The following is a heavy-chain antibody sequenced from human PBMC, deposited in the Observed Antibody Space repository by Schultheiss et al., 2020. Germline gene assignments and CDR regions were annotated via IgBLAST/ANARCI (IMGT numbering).Heavy chain of an antibody. V-gene: IGHV3-23*01. CDR2: IHAGGENT. CDR1: GFDFRVHA. CDR3: AKVMGKKYCSGGSCYSSWFDP. Sequence: GGSLRLSCEGSGFDFRVHAMSWVRQAPGKGLEWVSSIHAGGENTYYSESVRGRFTISRDNSKNTPYLQMNSLRAEDTAVYYCAKVMGKKYCSGGSCYSSWFDPWGQGTLVTVSS. J-gene: IGHJ5*02. D-gene: IGHD2-15*01.